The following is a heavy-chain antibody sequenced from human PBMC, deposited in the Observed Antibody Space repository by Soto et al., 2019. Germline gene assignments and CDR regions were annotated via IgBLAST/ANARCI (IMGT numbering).Heavy chain of an antibody. CDR3: ARKVDTGGSHFDY. V-gene: IGHV3-21*01. Sequence: EVQLVESGGGLVKPGGSLRLSCAASGFTFSSYSMNWVRQAPGKGLEWVSSISSSSSYIYYVDSVKGRFTICRHNGKNSLYQERNTMRAEDTAVYYCARKVDTGGSHFDYWGHVTLETVSA. CDR2: ISSSSSYI. D-gene: IGHD5-18*01. J-gene: IGHJ4*01. CDR1: GFTFSSYS.